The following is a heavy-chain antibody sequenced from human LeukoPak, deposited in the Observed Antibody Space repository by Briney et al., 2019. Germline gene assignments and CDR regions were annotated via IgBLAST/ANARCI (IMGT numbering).Heavy chain of an antibody. Sequence: PGASLRLSCAASGFTFSSYAMSWVRQAPGKGLEWVSAISGSGGSTYYADSVKGRFTISRDNSKNTLYLQMNSLRAEDTAVYYCAKQQRAAVADDLDYWGQGTLVTVSS. D-gene: IGHD6-19*01. J-gene: IGHJ4*02. CDR2: ISGSGGST. V-gene: IGHV3-23*01. CDR3: AKQQRAAVADDLDY. CDR1: GFTFSSYA.